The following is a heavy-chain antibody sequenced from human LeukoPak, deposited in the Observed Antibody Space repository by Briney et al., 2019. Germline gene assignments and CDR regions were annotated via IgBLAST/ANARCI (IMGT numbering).Heavy chain of an antibody. Sequence: RGSLRLSCAASGFTFSSYSMNWVRQAPGKGLEWVSSISSSSSYIYYADSVKGRFTISRDNAKNSLYLQMNSLRAEDTAVYYCARDQGSSGWYSYWGQGTLVTVSS. J-gene: IGHJ4*02. CDR3: ARDQGSSGWYSY. V-gene: IGHV3-21*01. CDR2: ISSSSSYI. D-gene: IGHD6-19*01. CDR1: GFTFSSYS.